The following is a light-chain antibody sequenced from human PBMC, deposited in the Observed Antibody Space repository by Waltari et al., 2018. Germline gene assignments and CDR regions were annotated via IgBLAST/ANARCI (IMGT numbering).Light chain of an antibody. J-gene: IGKJ1*01. CDR1: QGIGND. CDR3: LQYNSYPWT. V-gene: IGKV1-17*01. Sequence: DIQMSQSPSSLSASVGDRVTITCRASQGIGNDLGWYQQKPGKAPKRLSYAASGLQPGVPSSFSGSGSGTEFTLPISSLEPDDFASYYCLQYNSYPWTLGQGTKVEIK. CDR2: AAS.